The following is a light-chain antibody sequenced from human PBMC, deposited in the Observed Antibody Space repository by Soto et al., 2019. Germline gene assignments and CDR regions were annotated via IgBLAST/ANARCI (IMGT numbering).Light chain of an antibody. Sequence: QAVVTQPPSASGTPGQRVTISCSGSSSNIGSNTVNWYQQLPGTAPKLLIYSNNQRPSGVPDRFSGSKSGTSASLAISGLQSEDEADYSCAAWDDSLNGPLFGGGTKLTVL. J-gene: IGLJ3*02. CDR2: SNN. CDR1: SSNIGSNT. CDR3: AAWDDSLNGPL. V-gene: IGLV1-44*01.